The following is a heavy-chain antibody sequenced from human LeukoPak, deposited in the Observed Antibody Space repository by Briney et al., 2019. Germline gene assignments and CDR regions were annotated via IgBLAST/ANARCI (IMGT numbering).Heavy chain of an antibody. CDR1: GFTFSSYS. D-gene: IGHD4-17*01. CDR3: ARHYGDYPLDD. CDR2: ISSTSIYI. J-gene: IGHJ4*02. Sequence: PGGSLRLSCAASGFTFSSYSMDWVRQAPGKGLEWVSSISSTSIYIYYADSVKGRFTISRDNAKNSLYLQVNSLGAEDTAVYYCARHYGDYPLDDWGQGTLVTVSS. V-gene: IGHV3-21*01.